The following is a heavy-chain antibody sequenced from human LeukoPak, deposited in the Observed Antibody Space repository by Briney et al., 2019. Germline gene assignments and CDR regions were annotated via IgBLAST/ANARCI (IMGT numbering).Heavy chain of an antibody. CDR1: GGFISSYY. D-gene: IGHD3/OR15-3a*01. CDR2: IFYRGAT. J-gene: IGHJ5*02. CDR3: ARARDWSAGSWFDP. V-gene: IGHV4-59*01. Sequence: SETLSLTCIVSGGFISSYYWNWIRQPPGKGLEWIRNIFYRGATNYNPSLKSRVTMSVDTSKNQFSLKLGSVTAADTAMYYCARARDWSAGSWFDPWGQGILVTVSS.